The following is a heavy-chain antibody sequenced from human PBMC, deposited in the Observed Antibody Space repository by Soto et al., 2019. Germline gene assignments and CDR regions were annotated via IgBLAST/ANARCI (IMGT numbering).Heavy chain of an antibody. V-gene: IGHV4-59*08. CDR3: ARRMITFGGVIAADAFDI. CDR2: IYYSGST. D-gene: IGHD3-16*02. CDR1: GGSISSYY. J-gene: IGHJ3*02. Sequence: QVQLQESGPGLVKPSETLSLTCTVSGGSISSYYWSWIRQPPGKGLEWIGYIYYSGSTNYNPSLKSRVTISVDTSKNQFSLKLSSVTAADTAVYYCARRMITFGGVIAADAFDIWGQGTMVTVSS.